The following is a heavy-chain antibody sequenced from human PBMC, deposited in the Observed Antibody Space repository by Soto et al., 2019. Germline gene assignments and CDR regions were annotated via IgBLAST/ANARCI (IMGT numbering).Heavy chain of an antibody. CDR3: ARLRYCSSTSCYFGYYYYYYYMDV. D-gene: IGHD2-2*01. CDR2: IYPGDSDT. Sequence: GESLKISCKGSGYSFTSYWIGWVRQMPGKGLEWMGIIYPGDSDTRYSPSFQGQVTISADKSISTAYLQWSSLKASDTAMYYCARLRYCSSTSCYFGYYYYYYYMDVWGKGTTVTVSS. J-gene: IGHJ6*03. V-gene: IGHV5-51*01. CDR1: GYSFTSYW.